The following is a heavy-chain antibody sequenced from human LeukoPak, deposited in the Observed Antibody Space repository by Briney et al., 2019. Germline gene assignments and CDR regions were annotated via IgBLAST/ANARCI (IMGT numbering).Heavy chain of an antibody. CDR3: AREKVDLNSNWFDP. J-gene: IGHJ5*02. D-gene: IGHD1-7*01. V-gene: IGHV3-33*08. Sequence: LSGRSLRLSCAASGFTFSSYGMHWVRQAPGKGLEWVAVIWYDGSNKYYADSVKGRFTISRDNSKNTLYLQMNSLRAEDTAVYYCAREKVDLNSNWFDPWGQGTLVTVSS. CDR1: GFTFSSYG. CDR2: IWYDGSNK.